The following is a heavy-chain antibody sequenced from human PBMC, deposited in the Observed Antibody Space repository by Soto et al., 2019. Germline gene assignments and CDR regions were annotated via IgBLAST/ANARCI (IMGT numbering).Heavy chain of an antibody. Sequence: QVQLVQSGAEVKKPGASVKVSCKASGYTFTGYYMHWVRQAPGQGLEWMGWINPNSGGTNYAQKFQGRVTMTRDTSISTAYMELSRLRSGDTAVYYCPFWDSSGSTAYDYWGQGTLVTVSS. V-gene: IGHV1-2*02. CDR2: INPNSGGT. J-gene: IGHJ4*02. D-gene: IGHD3-22*01. CDR3: PFWDSSGSTAYDY. CDR1: GYTFTGYY.